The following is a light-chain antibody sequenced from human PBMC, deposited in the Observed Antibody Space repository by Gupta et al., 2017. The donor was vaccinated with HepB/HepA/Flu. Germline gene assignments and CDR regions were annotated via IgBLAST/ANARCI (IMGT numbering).Light chain of an antibody. V-gene: IGKV1-9*01. Sequence: DIQLTQSPSFLSASVGYRVSITCRARQGITNYLAWYQQKPGKAPKLLIYTTSTLQSGVPSRFRGSGSGKEFTLTISSMQPEDFATYYCKQLKSYTATFGHGTKVEIK. CDR1: QGITNY. CDR2: TTS. J-gene: IGKJ3*01. CDR3: KQLKSYTAT.